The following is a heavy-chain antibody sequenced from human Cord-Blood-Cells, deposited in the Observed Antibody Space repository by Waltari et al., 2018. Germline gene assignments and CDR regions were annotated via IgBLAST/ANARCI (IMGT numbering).Heavy chain of an antibody. Sequence: EVQLVRPGAEVKKPGESLKISCKGSGYRFTSYWIGWVRQMPGKGLEWMGIIYPGDSDTRYSPSFQGQVTISADKSISTAYLQWSSLKASDTAMYYCATRGGYFDWLDAFDIWGQGTMVTVSS. CDR1: GYRFTSYW. V-gene: IGHV5-51*01. CDR3: ATRGGYFDWLDAFDI. J-gene: IGHJ3*02. CDR2: IYPGDSDT. D-gene: IGHD3-9*01.